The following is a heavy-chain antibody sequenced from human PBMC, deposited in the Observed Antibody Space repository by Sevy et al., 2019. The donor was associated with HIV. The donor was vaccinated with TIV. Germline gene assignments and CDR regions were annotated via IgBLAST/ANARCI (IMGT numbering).Heavy chain of an antibody. V-gene: IGHV3-21*01. CDR2: ISSSSSYI. D-gene: IGHD3-3*01. CDR3: ARAHSLPTYYDFWSGYYRDPGPLAN. CDR1: GFTFSSYS. Sequence: GGSLRLSCAASGFTFSSYSKNWVRQAPGKGLEWVSSISSSSSYIYYADSVKGRFTISRDNAKNSLYLQMNSLRAEDTAVYYCARAHSLPTYYDFWSGYYRDPGPLANWGQGTLVTVSS. J-gene: IGHJ4*02.